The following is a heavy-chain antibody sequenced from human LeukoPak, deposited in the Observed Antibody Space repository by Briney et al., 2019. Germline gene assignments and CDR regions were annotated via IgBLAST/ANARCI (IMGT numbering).Heavy chain of an antibody. CDR1: GYTFTSYA. CDR2: INAGNGNT. CDR3: ARGPRRTGTTLYYFDY. D-gene: IGHD1-7*01. Sequence: GASVKVSCKASGYTFTSYAMHWVRQAPGQRLEWMGWINAGNGNTKYSQEFQGRVTITRDTSASTAYMELSSLRSEDMAVYYCARGPRRTGTTLYYFDYWGQGTLVTVSS. V-gene: IGHV1-3*03. J-gene: IGHJ4*02.